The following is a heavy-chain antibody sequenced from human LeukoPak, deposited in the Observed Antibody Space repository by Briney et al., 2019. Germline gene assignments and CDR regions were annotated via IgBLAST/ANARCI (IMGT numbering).Heavy chain of an antibody. CDR3: ARHPLKD. CDR1: GFTFSTYW. CDR2: INSDGNNT. J-gene: IGHJ4*02. Sequence: GGSLRLSCAASGFTFSTYWMHWVRQAPGKGLVWVSRINSDGNNTTYADSVKGRFTISRDNAKKTLYLQMNSLRADDTAVYYCARHPLKDWGQGTLVTVSS. V-gene: IGHV3-74*01.